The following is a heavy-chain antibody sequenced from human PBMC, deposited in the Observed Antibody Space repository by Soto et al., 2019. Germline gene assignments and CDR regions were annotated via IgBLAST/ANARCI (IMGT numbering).Heavy chain of an antibody. V-gene: IGHV1-18*01. CDR1: GYTFTSYG. J-gene: IGHJ4*02. Sequence: GASVKVSCKASGYTFTSYGISWVRQAPGQGLEWMGWISAYNGNTNYAQKLQGRVTMTTDTSTSTAYMELRSLRSDDTAAYYCARDREYGDYSFFDYWGQGTLVTVSS. CDR2: ISAYNGNT. CDR3: ARDREYGDYSFFDY. D-gene: IGHD4-17*01.